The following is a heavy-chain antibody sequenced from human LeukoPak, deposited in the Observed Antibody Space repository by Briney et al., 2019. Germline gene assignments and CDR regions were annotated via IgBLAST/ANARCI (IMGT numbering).Heavy chain of an antibody. CDR1: GYTFTSYY. D-gene: IGHD2-15*01. CDR3: ATGVVVAATLDY. V-gene: IGHV1-46*01. CDR2: INPSGGST. J-gene: IGHJ4*02. Sequence: ASVKVSCKASGYTFTSYYMHWVRQAPGQGLEWMGIINPSGGSTSYAQKFQGRVTMTEDTSTDTAYMELSSLRSEDTAVYYCATGVVVAATLDYWGQGTLVTVSS.